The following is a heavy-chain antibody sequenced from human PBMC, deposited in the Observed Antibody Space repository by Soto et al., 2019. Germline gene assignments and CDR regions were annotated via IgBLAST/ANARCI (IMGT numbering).Heavy chain of an antibody. D-gene: IGHD1-1*01. CDR3: ARHDPDY. CDR2: ISSSSSTI. J-gene: IGHJ4*02. Sequence: EVQLVESGGGLVQPGGSLTLSCAASGFTFSAYSMNWVRQAPGKGLVWVSYISSSSSTINYADSVKGRFTISRDNAKNSLSLQMNSLRAEDTAVYFCARHDPDYWGQGTLVTVSS. V-gene: IGHV3-48*01. CDR1: GFTFSAYS.